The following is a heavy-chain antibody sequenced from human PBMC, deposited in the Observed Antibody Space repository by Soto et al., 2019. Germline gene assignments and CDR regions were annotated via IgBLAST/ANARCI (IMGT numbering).Heavy chain of an antibody. V-gene: IGHV4-59*01. Sequence: SETLSLTCTVSGGSISSYYWSWIRQPPGKGLEWIGYIYYSGSTNYNPSLKSRVTISVDTSKDQFSLKLSSVTAADTAVYYCARDLTTVTTSGYYYYGMDVWGQGTTVTVSS. J-gene: IGHJ6*02. CDR1: GGSISSYY. CDR3: ARDLTTVTTSGYYYYGMDV. D-gene: IGHD4-17*01. CDR2: IYYSGST.